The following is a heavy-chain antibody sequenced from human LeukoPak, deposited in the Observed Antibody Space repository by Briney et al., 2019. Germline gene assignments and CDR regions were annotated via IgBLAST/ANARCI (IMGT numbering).Heavy chain of an antibody. CDR3: AGSLTRIVVVPANY. J-gene: IGHJ4*02. D-gene: IGHD2-2*01. V-gene: IGHV3-30*01. CDR1: GFTFSSYA. Sequence: GGSLRLSCAASGFTFSSYAMHWVRQAPGKGLEWVAVISYDGSNKYYADSVKGRFTIFRDNSKNTLYLQMNSLRAEDTAVYYCAGSLTRIVVVPANYWGQGTLVTVSS. CDR2: ISYDGSNK.